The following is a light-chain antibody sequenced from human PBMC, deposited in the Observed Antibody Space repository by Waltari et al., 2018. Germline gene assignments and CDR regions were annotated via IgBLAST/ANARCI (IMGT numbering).Light chain of an antibody. CDR1: QSVSSN. CDR2: AAS. CDR3: QQCDNWPLT. J-gene: IGKJ4*01. V-gene: IGKV3-15*01. Sequence: EIVMTQSPATLFVSPGERATLSCRAIQSVSSNLAWYQHKPGQAPRLLIYAASTRATGIPARFSGSASGSEFTLTISSLQSEDFAVYYCQQCDNWPLTFGGGTRVEIK.